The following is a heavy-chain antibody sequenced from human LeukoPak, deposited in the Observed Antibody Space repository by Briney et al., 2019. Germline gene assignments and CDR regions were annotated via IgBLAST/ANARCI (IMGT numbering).Heavy chain of an antibody. CDR2: IRYDGSNR. J-gene: IGHJ4*02. V-gene: IGHV3-30*02. CDR3: AKEAGY. CDR1: GFSFITYG. Sequence: GGSLRLSCAASGFSFITYGIHWVRQAPGKGLEWVAFIRYDGSNRFYADSVRGRFTISRDNSKNTVYLQMNSLRAEDTAVYYCAKEAGYWGQGTLVTVSS.